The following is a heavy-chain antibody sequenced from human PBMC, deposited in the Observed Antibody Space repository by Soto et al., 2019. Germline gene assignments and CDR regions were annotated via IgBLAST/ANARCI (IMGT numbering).Heavy chain of an antibody. CDR2: IRSSSTT. V-gene: IGHV3-48*02. CDR1: GFTFSNAW. Sequence: GGSLRLSCTASGFTFSNAWMTWVRQAPGKGLEWVSFIRSSSTTQYADSVRGRFTISRDNAKNSLYLQMISLREEDTAVYYCAREDSRARMDVWGRGTTVTVSS. D-gene: IGHD3-22*01. CDR3: AREDSRARMDV. J-gene: IGHJ6*02.